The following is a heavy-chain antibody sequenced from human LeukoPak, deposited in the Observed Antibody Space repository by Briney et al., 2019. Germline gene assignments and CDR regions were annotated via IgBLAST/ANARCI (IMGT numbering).Heavy chain of an antibody. Sequence: GGSLRLSCAASGFTFSNSWMSWVRQAPGKGLEWVANIRQDGGEKYYVDSVKGRLTISRDNAKNSLYLQMGSLRGEDTAGYYCERESLHSSRPERHIDYWAQGPVVSVFS. CDR3: ERESLHSSRPERHIDY. D-gene: IGHD2-2*01. V-gene: IGHV3-7*01. J-gene: IGHJ4*02. CDR1: GFTFSNSW. CDR2: IRQDGGEK.